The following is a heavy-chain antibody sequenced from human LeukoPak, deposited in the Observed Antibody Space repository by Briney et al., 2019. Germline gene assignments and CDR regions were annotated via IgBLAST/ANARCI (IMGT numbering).Heavy chain of an antibody. CDR1: RRTFSSYT. Sequence: LVASVKVSCKASRRTFSSYTIRWVRQAPGQGLEWMGWIIPILGIANYAQKFQGRVTITADKSTSTAYMELSSLRSEDTAVYYCAIDEGNYYDSSGYPDYWGQGTLVTVSS. J-gene: IGHJ4*02. D-gene: IGHD3-22*01. CDR3: AIDEGNYYDSSGYPDY. CDR2: IIPILGIA. V-gene: IGHV1-69*02.